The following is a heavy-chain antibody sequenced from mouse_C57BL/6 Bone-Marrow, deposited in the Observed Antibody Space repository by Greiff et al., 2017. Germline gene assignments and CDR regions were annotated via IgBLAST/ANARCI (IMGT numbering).Heavy chain of an antibody. CDR3: ARSRVYDYDGFDY. CDR1: GYTFTDYY. V-gene: IGHV1-26*01. Sequence: EVQLQQSGPELVKPGASVKISCKASGYTFTDYYMNWVKQSHGKSLEWIGDINPNNGGTSYTQKFKGKATLTVDKSSSTAYMELRSLTSEDSAVYYCARSRVYDYDGFDYWGQGTTLTVSS. D-gene: IGHD2-4*01. J-gene: IGHJ2*01. CDR2: INPNNGGT.